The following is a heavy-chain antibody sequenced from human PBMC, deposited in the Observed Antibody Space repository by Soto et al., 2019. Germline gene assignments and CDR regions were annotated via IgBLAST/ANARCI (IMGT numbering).Heavy chain of an antibody. J-gene: IGHJ4*02. V-gene: IGHV4-31*03. CDR3: ARAHSTMAALDY. CDR1: GGSISSGGYY. CDR2: IYYSGST. D-gene: IGHD3-10*01. Sequence: QVQLQESVPGLVKPSQTLSLTCTVSGGSISSGGYYWSWIRQHPGKVLEWIGYIYYSGSTYYNTSSNSRVTIAEDKSKNQFALKLSAVTSADTAVYYCARAHSTMAALDYWGQGTLVTVSS.